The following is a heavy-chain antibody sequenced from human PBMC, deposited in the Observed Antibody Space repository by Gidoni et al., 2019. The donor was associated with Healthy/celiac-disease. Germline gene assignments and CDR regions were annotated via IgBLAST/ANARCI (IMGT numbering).Heavy chain of an antibody. D-gene: IGHD4-17*01. CDR3: ARDSGHFGGPVWLFDL. CDR1: GYTFTGYY. CDR2: INPNSGGT. J-gene: IGHJ2*01. V-gene: IGHV1-2*04. Sequence: QVQLVQSGAEVKKPGASVKVSCKASGYTFTGYYMHWVRQAPGQGLEWMGWINPNSGGTNYAQKFQGWVTMTRDTSISTAYMELSRLRSDDTAVYYCARDSGHFGGPVWLFDLWGRGTLVTVSS.